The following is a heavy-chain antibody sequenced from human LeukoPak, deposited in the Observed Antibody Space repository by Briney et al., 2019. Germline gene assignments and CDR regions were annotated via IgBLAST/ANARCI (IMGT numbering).Heavy chain of an antibody. Sequence: GGSLRLSCAASGFTFSSHAMSWVRQAPGKGLEWASAISGSGGSTYYADSVKGRFTISRDKSKNTLYLQMNSLRAEDTAVYYCAKGLAVAGHFDYWGQGTLVTVSS. J-gene: IGHJ4*02. D-gene: IGHD6-19*01. V-gene: IGHV3-23*01. CDR1: GFTFSSHA. CDR3: AKGLAVAGHFDY. CDR2: ISGSGGST.